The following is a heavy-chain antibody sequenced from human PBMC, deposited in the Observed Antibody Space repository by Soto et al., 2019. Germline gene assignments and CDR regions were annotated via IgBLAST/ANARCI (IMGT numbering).Heavy chain of an antibody. D-gene: IGHD2-2*01. Sequence: GESLKISCKGSGYSFTSYWIGWVRQMPGKGLEWMGIIYPGDSDTRYSPSFQGQVTISADKSISTAYLQWSSLKASDTAMYYCARLSGYCSSTSCYAPDPWGQGTLVTVSS. CDR3: ARLSGYCSSTSCYAPDP. CDR1: GYSFTSYW. V-gene: IGHV5-51*01. J-gene: IGHJ5*02. CDR2: IYPGDSDT.